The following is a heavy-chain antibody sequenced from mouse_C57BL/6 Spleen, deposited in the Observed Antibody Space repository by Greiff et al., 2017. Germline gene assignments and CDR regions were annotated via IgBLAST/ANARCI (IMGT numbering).Heavy chain of an antibody. Sequence: VQLQQPGAELVRPGTSVKLSCKASGYTFTSYWMHWVKQRPGQGLEWIGVIDPSDSYTNYNQKFKGKATLTVDTSSSTAYMQLSSLTSEDSAVYYCAREDSSGDGTHYFDYWGQGTTLTVSS. CDR1: GYTFTSYW. J-gene: IGHJ2*01. CDR3: AREDSSGDGTHYFDY. CDR2: IDPSDSYT. V-gene: IGHV1-59*01. D-gene: IGHD3-2*02.